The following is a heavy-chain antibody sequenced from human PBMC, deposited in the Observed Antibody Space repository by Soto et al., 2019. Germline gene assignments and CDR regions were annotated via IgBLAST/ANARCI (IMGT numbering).Heavy chain of an antibody. CDR3: ARGLRRQSTVRSGGSRGYFDY. V-gene: IGHV4-34*01. D-gene: IGHD2-15*01. CDR1: GGSFSGYY. J-gene: IGHJ4*02. CDR2: INHSGST. Sequence: QVQLQQWGAGLLKPSENLSLTCAVYGGSFSGYYWSWIRQPPGKGLEWIGEINHSGSTNYNPSLKSRVTISVDTSKNQFSLKLSSVTAADTAVYYCARGLRRQSTVRSGGSRGYFDYWGQGTLVTVSS.